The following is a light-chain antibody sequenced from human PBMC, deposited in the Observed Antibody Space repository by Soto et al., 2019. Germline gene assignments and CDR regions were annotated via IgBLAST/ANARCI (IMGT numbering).Light chain of an antibody. CDR2: GAT. CDR3: QHYGSSPYT. Sequence: EIVLTQSPGTLSLSPGERATLSCRASQSVSSSYLAWYQQKPGQAPRLVIYGATIRATGIPDRFRGSGSGTDFTLTISRLEPEDFAVYYCQHYGSSPYTFGQGTKLEIK. CDR1: QSVSSSY. J-gene: IGKJ2*01. V-gene: IGKV3-20*01.